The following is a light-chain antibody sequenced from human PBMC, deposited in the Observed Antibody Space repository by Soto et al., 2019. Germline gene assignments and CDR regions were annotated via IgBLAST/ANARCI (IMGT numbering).Light chain of an antibody. J-gene: IGKJ4*01. V-gene: IGKV3-20*01. CDR1: QSVSSSF. CDR2: ATS. CDR3: QQYGISPLT. Sequence: EVVLTQSPGTLSLSPGERATLSCRASQSVSSSFLAWYQQRPGQAPRLLIYATSNKATGIPDRFSGSGSGTHFTLTIRRLEPEDFALYYCQQYGISPLTFGGGTKVEVK.